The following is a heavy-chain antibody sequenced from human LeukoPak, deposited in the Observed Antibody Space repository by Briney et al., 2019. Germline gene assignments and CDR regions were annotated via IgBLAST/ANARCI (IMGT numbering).Heavy chain of an antibody. Sequence: ASVKVSCKASGYTFTGYYMHWVRQAPGQGLEWMGWINPNSGGTNYAQKFQGRVTMTEDTSTDTAYMELSSLRSEDTAMYYCASGNEVTLDGFAIWGQGTMVTVSS. V-gene: IGHV1-2*02. D-gene: IGHD2-15*01. J-gene: IGHJ3*02. CDR3: ASGNEVTLDGFAI. CDR2: INPNSGGT. CDR1: GYTFTGYY.